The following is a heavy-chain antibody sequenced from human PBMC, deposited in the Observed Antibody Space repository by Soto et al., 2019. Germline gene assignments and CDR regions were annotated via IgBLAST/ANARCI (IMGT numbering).Heavy chain of an antibody. Sequence: QVQLVQSGAEVKKSGSSVKVSCKASGGTFSSYSITWVRQSPGQGLEWMGGITPLFGTANYAQKFHGRVTITADESKSTAYMQVSSLRSEDTAVYYCAREAYGDYGKPFDNWGQGTLVTVSS. J-gene: IGHJ4*02. CDR1: GGTFSSYS. D-gene: IGHD4-17*01. V-gene: IGHV1-69*01. CDR2: ITPLFGTA. CDR3: AREAYGDYGKPFDN.